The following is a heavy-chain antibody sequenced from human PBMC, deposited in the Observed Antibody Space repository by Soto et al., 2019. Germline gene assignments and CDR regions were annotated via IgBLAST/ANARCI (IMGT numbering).Heavy chain of an antibody. CDR2: IYTTGST. J-gene: IGHJ5*02. D-gene: IGHD6-6*01. CDR3: AKDPLEGGWAARPGSWFDP. V-gene: IGHV4-4*07. CDR1: GGSTSGYY. Sequence: SETLSLTCSVSGGSTSGYYWSWIRQSAGKGLEWIGRIYTTGSTMYNPSLRSRVTMSIDTSKNQFSLRLTSVTAADTAVYYCAKDPLEGGWAARPGSWFDPWGQGFLVTVSS.